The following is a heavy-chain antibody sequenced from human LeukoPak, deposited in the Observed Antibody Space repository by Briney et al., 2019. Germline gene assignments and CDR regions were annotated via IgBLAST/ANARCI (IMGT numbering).Heavy chain of an antibody. D-gene: IGHD2-15*01. CDR2: IKQDGSEK. J-gene: IGHJ4*02. CDR3: GRDGFYCSGGSCYSDY. V-gene: IGHV3-7*01. CDR1: GFTFSSDW. Sequence: PGGCLRLSCAASGFTFSSDWMSWVRQAPGKGLEWVANIKQDGSEKYYVDSVKGRFTISRDNAKNSLYLQMNSLRAEDTAVYYCGRDGFYCSGGSCYSDYWGQGTLITVSS.